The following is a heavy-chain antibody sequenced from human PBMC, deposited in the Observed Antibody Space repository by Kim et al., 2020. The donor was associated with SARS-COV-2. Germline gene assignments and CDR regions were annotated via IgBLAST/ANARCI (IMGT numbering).Heavy chain of an antibody. CDR3: TTSGQAAVYDSSGRRY. V-gene: IGHV3-15*01. CDR1: GFTFSNAW. Sequence: GGSLRLSCAASGFTFSNAWMSWVRQAPGKGLEWVGRIKSKTDGGTTDYAAPVKGRFTISRDDSKNTLYLQMNSLKTEDTAVYYCTTSGQAAVYDSSGRRYWGQGTLVTVSS. CDR2: IKSKTDGGTT. D-gene: IGHD3-22*01. J-gene: IGHJ4*02.